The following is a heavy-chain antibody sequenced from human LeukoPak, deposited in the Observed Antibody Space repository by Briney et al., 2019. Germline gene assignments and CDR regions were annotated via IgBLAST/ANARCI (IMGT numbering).Heavy chain of an antibody. CDR2: IYYSGST. D-gene: IGHD6-13*01. Sequence: PSETLSLTCTVSGGSISSSSYYWGWIRQPPGKGLEWIGSIYYSGSTYYNPSLKSRVTISVDTSKNQFPLKLSSVTAADTAVYYCARVVSWYYAFDIWGQGTMVTVSS. J-gene: IGHJ3*02. CDR1: GGSISSSSYY. V-gene: IGHV4-39*06. CDR3: ARVVSWYYAFDI.